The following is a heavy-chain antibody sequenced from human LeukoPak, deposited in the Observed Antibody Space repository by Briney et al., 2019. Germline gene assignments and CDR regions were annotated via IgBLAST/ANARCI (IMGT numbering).Heavy chain of an antibody. CDR2: IYPGDSDT. CDR3: ARHYMGYCSGDNCYPTLDY. J-gene: IGHJ4*02. Sequence: GESLKISCKGSGFTFTNYWIGWVRQMPGKGLEWMGIIYPGDSDTRYSPSFQGQVTISADKSISTAYLQWSSLKASDTAMYYCARHYMGYCSGDNCYPTLDYWGQGTLVTVSS. V-gene: IGHV5-51*01. CDR1: GFTFTNYW. D-gene: IGHD2-15*01.